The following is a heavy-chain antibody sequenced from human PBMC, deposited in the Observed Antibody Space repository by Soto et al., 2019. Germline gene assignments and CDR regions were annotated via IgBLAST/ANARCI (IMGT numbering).Heavy chain of an antibody. J-gene: IGHJ6*02. D-gene: IGHD6-19*01. V-gene: IGHV1-18*04. CDR1: VYTFTSYG. CDR3: ARAQERQWLDDYYYYGMDV. Sequence: ASVKVSCKASVYTFTSYGISWVRQAPGQGLEWMGWISAYNGNTNYAQKLQGRVTMTTGTSTSTAYVEQRSLTSDDTAVYYCARAQERQWLDDYYYYGMDVWGQGTTVTVSS. CDR2: ISAYNGNT.